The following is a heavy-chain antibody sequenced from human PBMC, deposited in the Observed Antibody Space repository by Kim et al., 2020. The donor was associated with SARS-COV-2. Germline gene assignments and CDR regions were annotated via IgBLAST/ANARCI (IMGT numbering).Heavy chain of an antibody. CDR3: ATNMVTTNY. J-gene: IGHJ4*02. Sequence: GGSLRLSCAVSGITLRRNGMNWVRQAPGKGLEWVAVISDDGSNKYYADSVKGRFTISRDNSKNTLYLQMNGLRPEDTAVYFCATNMVTTNYWGQGTQVSVSS. V-gene: IGHV3-30*03. D-gene: IGHD2-21*02. CDR1: GITLRRNG. CDR2: ISDDGSNK.